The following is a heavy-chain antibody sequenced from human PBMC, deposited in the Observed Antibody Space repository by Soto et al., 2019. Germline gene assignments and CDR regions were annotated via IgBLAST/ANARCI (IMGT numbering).Heavy chain of an antibody. CDR3: ARHLRRDSVSTPFDF. Sequence: QVQLQESGPGLLKPSETLSLTCTVSGGSITSDYWIWIRQPPGKGLEWIGYIYYSGNTNYNPSLKSRVTISVDTSKKQSSLKLNSVTAADTAIYYCARHLRRDSVSTPFDFWGQGTLVTVSS. D-gene: IGHD3-10*01. J-gene: IGHJ4*02. CDR2: IYYSGNT. V-gene: IGHV4-59*08. CDR1: GGSITSDY.